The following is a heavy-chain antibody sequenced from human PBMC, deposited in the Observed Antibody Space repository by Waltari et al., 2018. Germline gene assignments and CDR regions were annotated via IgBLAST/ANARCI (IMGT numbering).Heavy chain of an antibody. D-gene: IGHD3-22*01. CDR1: GGTFSSYA. CDR2: IIPIFGTA. Sequence: QVQLVQSGAEVKKPGSSVKVSCKASGGTFSSYAISWVRQAPGQGLEWMGGIIPIFGTANYAQKFQGRVTITADESTSTAYMGLSSLRSEDTAVYYCARQRITMIVVVGYFDYWGQGTLVTVSS. J-gene: IGHJ4*02. CDR3: ARQRITMIVVVGYFDY. V-gene: IGHV1-69*01.